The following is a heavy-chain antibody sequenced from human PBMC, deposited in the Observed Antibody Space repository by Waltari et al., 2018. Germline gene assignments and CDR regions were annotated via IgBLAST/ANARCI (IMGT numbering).Heavy chain of an antibody. CDR3: ARSRGYSYGYNY. J-gene: IGHJ4*02. CDR2: IYYSGST. CDR1: GGSISRGAYY. Sequence: QVQLQESGPGLVKPSQTLSLTCTVSGGSISRGAYYWSWIRQPPGKGLEWIGYIYYSGSTYYNPSLKSRVTISVDTSKNQFSLKLSSVTAADTAVYYCARSRGYSYGYNYWGQGTLVTVSS. V-gene: IGHV4-30-4*08. D-gene: IGHD5-18*01.